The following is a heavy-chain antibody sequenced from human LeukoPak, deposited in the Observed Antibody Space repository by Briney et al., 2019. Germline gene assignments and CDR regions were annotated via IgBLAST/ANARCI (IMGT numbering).Heavy chain of an antibody. CDR2: IYTSGST. CDR3: ARLNKNDSGSYRFGKKKRGYMDV. CDR1: GGSISSYY. Sequence: SETLSLTCTVSGGSISSYYWSWIRQPAGKGLEWIGRIYTSGSTNYNPSLKSRVTMSVDTSKNQFSLKLSSVTAADTAVYYCARLNKNDSGSYRFGKKKRGYMDVWGKGTTVTISS. J-gene: IGHJ6*03. V-gene: IGHV4-4*07. D-gene: IGHD3-10*01.